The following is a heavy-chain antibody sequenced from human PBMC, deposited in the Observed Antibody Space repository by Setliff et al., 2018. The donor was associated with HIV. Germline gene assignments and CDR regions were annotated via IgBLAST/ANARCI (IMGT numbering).Heavy chain of an antibody. CDR2: ISYSGSP. CDR3: ARLLTAVRGYYYGFDV. V-gene: IGHV4-30-4*08. D-gene: IGHD2-21*01. Sequence: SETLSLTCTVSGDSVSSASYYWGWIRQPPGKGLEWIGYISYSGSPYYSPSLKSRLNLSVDTSKNQFSLRLTAVTAADSAMYYCARLLTAVRGYYYGFDVWGQGTTVTVSS. CDR1: GDSVSSASYY. J-gene: IGHJ6*02.